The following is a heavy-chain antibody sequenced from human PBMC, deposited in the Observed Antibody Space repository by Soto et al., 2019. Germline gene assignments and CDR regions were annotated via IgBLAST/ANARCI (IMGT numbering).Heavy chain of an antibody. CDR3: AKGGVVTTEEFDY. D-gene: IGHD2-15*01. CDR2: ISGSGGST. Sequence: EVQLLESGGGLVQPGGSLRLSCAASGFTFSSYAMSWVRQAPGKGLEWVSAISGSGGSTYYADSGKGRFTISRDNSKNTLYLQMNSLGGGDTAVYYCAKGGVVTTEEFDYWGQGTLVTVSS. CDR1: GFTFSSYA. J-gene: IGHJ4*02. V-gene: IGHV3-23*01.